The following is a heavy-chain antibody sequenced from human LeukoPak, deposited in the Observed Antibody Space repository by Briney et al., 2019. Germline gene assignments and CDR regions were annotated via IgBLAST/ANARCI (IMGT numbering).Heavy chain of an antibody. CDR3: AREAPYDYVWGSYRHRPNFDY. V-gene: IGHV3-7*01. Sequence: GGSLRLSCAASGFTFSSYWMSWVRQAPGKGLEWVANIKQDGSEKYYVDSVKGRFTISRDNAKNSLYLQMNSLRAEDTAVYYCAREAPYDYVWGSYRHRPNFDYWGQGTLVTVSS. D-gene: IGHD3-16*02. J-gene: IGHJ4*02. CDR1: GFTFSSYW. CDR2: IKQDGSEK.